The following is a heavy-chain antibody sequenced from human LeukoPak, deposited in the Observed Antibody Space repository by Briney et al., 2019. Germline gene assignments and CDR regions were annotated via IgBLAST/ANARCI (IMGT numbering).Heavy chain of an antibody. CDR2: INPNSGGT. J-gene: IGHJ4*02. D-gene: IGHD2-2*01. CDR1: GYTFTGDY. CDR3: ARDRGGIVVVPAYYFDY. V-gene: IGHV1-2*02. Sequence: GASVKVSCKASGYTFTGDYIHWVRQAPGQGLEWMGWINPNSGGTNYAQKFQGRVTMTRDTSISTAYMELSRLRSDDTAVYYCARDRGGIVVVPAYYFDYWGQGTLVTVSS.